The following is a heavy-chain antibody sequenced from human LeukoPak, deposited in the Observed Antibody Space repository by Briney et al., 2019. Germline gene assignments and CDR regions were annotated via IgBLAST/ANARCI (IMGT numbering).Heavy chain of an antibody. J-gene: IGHJ4*02. Sequence: PSETLSLTCAVYGGSFSPYYWRWIRQPPGKGLEWIGEINHSGSTNYNPSLKSRGTISVDTSKNQFSLRLSSVTAADTAVYYCARGGFYCGGDCYVDYWGQGTLVTVSS. CDR2: INHSGST. V-gene: IGHV4-34*01. CDR1: GGSFSPYY. CDR3: ARGGFYCGGDCYVDY. D-gene: IGHD2-21*02.